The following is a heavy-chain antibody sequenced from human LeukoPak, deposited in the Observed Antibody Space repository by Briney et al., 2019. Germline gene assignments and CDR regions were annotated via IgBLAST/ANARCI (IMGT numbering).Heavy chain of an antibody. CDR3: ALSYYYGSGSYYKVDYFDY. CDR2: IYHSGST. V-gene: IGHV4-39*07. D-gene: IGHD3-10*01. J-gene: IGHJ4*02. CDR1: GGSISSSSSY. Sequence: SETLSLTCSVSGGSISSSSSYWGWIRQPPGKGLEWIGSIYHSGSTYYNPSLKSRVTISVDTSKNQFSLKLSSVTAADTAVYYCALSYYYGSGSYYKVDYFDYWGQGTLVTVSS.